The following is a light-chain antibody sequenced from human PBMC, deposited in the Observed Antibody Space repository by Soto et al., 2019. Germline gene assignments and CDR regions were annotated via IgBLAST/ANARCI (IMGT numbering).Light chain of an antibody. CDR1: SSDIGAGSE. CDR2: GST. V-gene: IGLV1-40*01. CDR3: QYYENILSAYV. J-gene: IGLJ1*01. Sequence: VLTQPPSLSGAPGQRVTISCTGSSSDIGAGSEVHWYQQLTGTAPKLLIFGSTNRPSGVPDRFSGSKSATSASLAITGLHAEYEADYYCQYYENILSAYVFGTGTKLAVL.